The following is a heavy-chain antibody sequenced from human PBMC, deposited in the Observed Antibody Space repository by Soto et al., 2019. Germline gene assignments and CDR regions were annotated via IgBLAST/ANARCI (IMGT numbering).Heavy chain of an antibody. CDR1: GYIFVNYG. CDR2: ISPDSGNT. CDR3: AMVDNYVTPTPQDV. J-gene: IGHJ6*04. Sequence: QVQLVQSGDEVRKPGSSVKVSCKASGYIFVNYGIAWVRQAPGQGLEWMGWISPDSGNTHYASKVQGRLTMTTDTSTSTAYMDLGSLTSDDTAVYYCAMVDNYVTPTPQDVWGTGTTVTVSS. D-gene: IGHD3-16*01. V-gene: IGHV1-18*01.